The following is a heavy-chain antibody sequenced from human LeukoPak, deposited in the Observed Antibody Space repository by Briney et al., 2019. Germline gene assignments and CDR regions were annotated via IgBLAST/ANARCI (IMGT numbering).Heavy chain of an antibody. V-gene: IGHV4-59*12. Sequence: PPETLSLTCTVSGGSISSYYWSWIRQPPGKGLKWIGNIYYSGYTTYSPSLRSRVTISVDTSKNQFSLKLSSVTAADTAVYYCAREKYGYLDYWGQGTLVTVSS. CDR1: GGSISSYY. D-gene: IGHD2/OR15-2a*01. CDR2: IYYSGYT. CDR3: AREKYGYLDY. J-gene: IGHJ4*02.